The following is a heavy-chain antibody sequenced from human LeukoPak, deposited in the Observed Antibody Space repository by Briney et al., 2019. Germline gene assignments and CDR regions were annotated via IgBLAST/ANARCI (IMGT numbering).Heavy chain of an antibody. J-gene: IGHJ4*02. V-gene: IGHV3-23*01. Sequence: GGSLRLSCAASGFTFSDYYMSWIRQAPGKGLEWVSAISGSGGSTYYADSVKGRFTISRDNSKNTLYLQMNSLRAEDTAVYYCAKDLTHYDFWSDPPPPAPFDYWGQGTLVTVSS. CDR3: AKDLTHYDFWSDPPPPAPFDY. CDR2: ISGSGGST. CDR1: GFTFSDYY. D-gene: IGHD3-3*01.